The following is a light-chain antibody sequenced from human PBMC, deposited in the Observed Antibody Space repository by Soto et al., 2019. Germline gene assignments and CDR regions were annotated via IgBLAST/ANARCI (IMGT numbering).Light chain of an antibody. Sequence: LTQSPATLSLSPGERATLSCTASQGISSYIAWYQQKPGHPPRLLMFDASRRVAGIPPRFSGGGFGREFTLTISSLEPEDFAIYYCQQRGDTFGPGTRLEI. V-gene: IGKV3-11*02. CDR2: DAS. CDR1: QGISSY. J-gene: IGKJ5*01. CDR3: QQRGDT.